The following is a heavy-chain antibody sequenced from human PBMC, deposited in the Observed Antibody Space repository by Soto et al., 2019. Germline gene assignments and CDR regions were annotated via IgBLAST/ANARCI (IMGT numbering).Heavy chain of an antibody. D-gene: IGHD3-10*01. J-gene: IGHJ3*01. Sequence: ASVKVSCKASGYTFTGYYMHWVRQAPGQGLEWMGWINPNSGGTNYAQKFQGRVTMTRDTSISTAYMELSRLRSDDTAVYYCARDLKGYGSAFDVWGQGTMVTVSS. CDR3: ARDLKGYGSAFDV. CDR2: INPNSGGT. CDR1: GYTFTGYY. V-gene: IGHV1-2*02.